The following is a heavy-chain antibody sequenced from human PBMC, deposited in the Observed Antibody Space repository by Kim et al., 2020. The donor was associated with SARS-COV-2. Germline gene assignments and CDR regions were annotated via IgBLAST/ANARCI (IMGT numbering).Heavy chain of an antibody. CDR1: GFTFGDYA. CDR3: TRASGSYLLNYFDY. D-gene: IGHD1-26*01. Sequence: GGSLRLSCTASGFTFGDYAMSWFRQAPGKGLEWVGFIRSKAYGGTTEYAASVKGRFTISRDDSKSIAYLQMNSLKTEDTAVYYRTRASGSYLLNYFDYWGQGTLVTVSS. J-gene: IGHJ4*02. CDR2: IRSKAYGGTT. V-gene: IGHV3-49*03.